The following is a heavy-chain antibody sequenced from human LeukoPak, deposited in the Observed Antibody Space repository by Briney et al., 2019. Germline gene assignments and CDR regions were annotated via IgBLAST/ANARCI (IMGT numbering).Heavy chain of an antibody. V-gene: IGHV3-33*01. CDR1: GFTFSSYG. J-gene: IGHJ3*02. D-gene: IGHD3-3*01. CDR2: IWYDGSNK. Sequence: GGSLRLSCAASGFTFSSYGMHWVRQAPGKGLEWVAVIWYDGSNKYYADSVKGRFTISRDNSKNTLYLQMNSLRAEDTAVYYCARDSRSDAFDIWGQGTMVTVSS. CDR3: ARDSRSDAFDI.